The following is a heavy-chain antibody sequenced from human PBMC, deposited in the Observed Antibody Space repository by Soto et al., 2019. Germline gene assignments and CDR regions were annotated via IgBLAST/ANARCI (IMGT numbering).Heavy chain of an antibody. V-gene: IGHV3-7*01. J-gene: IGHJ5*02. D-gene: IGHD2-2*02. CDR3: ARSRVDVAVAPASILLSWFDP. CDR2: INQDGSDK. CDR1: GFTFSSYW. Sequence: EVQLVESGGGLVQPGGSLRLSCAASGFTFSSYWMSWALQAPGKGLEWVANINQDGSDKYYVESVKGRVTISRDNAKNSLYLQMNSLRDEDTAVYFCARSRVDVAVAPASILLSWFDPWGQGNLVTVSS.